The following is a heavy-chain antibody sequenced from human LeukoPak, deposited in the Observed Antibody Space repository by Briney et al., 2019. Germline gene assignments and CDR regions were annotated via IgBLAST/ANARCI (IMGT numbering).Heavy chain of an antibody. CDR1: GYTFTSYG. J-gene: IGHJ4*02. CDR2: ISAYNGNT. Sequence: ASVKVSCKASGYTFTSYGISWVRQAPGQGLEWMGWISAYNGNTNYAQKLQGRVTMTTDTSTGTAYMELRSLRSDDTAVYYCAGRDAMVRGVIYDYWGQGTLVTVSS. D-gene: IGHD3-10*01. V-gene: IGHV1-18*01. CDR3: AGRDAMVRGVIYDY.